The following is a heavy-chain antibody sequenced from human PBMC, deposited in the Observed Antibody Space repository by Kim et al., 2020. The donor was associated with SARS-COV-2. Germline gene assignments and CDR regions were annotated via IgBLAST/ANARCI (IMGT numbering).Heavy chain of an antibody. CDR2: IYHSGST. CDR3: ASWSSGWLHYYYGMDV. V-gene: IGHV4-4*02. Sequence: SETLSLTCAVSGGSISSSNWWSWVRQPPGKGLEWIGEIYHSGSTNYNPSLKSRVTISVDKSKNQFSLKLSSVTAADTAVYYCASWSSGWLHYYYGMDVWGQGTTVPVSS. CDR1: GGSISSSNW. J-gene: IGHJ6*02. D-gene: IGHD6-19*01.